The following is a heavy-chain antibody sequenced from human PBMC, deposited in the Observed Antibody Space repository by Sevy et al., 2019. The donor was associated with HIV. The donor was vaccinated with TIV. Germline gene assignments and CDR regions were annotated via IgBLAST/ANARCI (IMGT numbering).Heavy chain of an antibody. J-gene: IGHJ4*02. D-gene: IGHD2-2*01. V-gene: IGHV1-2*02. CDR3: ARDGQWGYCSSTSCPEFDY. Sequence: ASVKVSCKASGYTFTGYYMHWVRQAPGQGLEWMGWINPNSGGTNYAQKFQGRVTMTRDTSSSTAYMELGRLRSDDTAVYYCARDGQWGYCSSTSCPEFDYWGQGTLVTVSS. CDR2: INPNSGGT. CDR1: GYTFTGYY.